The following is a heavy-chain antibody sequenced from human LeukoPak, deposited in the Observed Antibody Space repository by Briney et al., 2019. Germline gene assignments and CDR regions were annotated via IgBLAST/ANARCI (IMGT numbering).Heavy chain of an antibody. J-gene: IGHJ3*02. CDR2: INSDGSST. CDR3: AKVHYYDSSGYYAPNAFDI. CDR1: GFTFSSYW. Sequence: GGSLRLSCAASGFTFSSYWMHWVRQAPGKGLVWVSRINSDGSSTSYADSVKGRFTISRDNAKNTLYLQMNSLRAEDTAVYYCAKVHYYDSSGYYAPNAFDIWGQGTMVTVSS. V-gene: IGHV3-74*01. D-gene: IGHD3-22*01.